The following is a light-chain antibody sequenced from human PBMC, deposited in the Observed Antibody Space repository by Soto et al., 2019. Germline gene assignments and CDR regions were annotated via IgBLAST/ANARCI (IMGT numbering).Light chain of an antibody. Sequence: EVVMTQSPAALSVSPGERATLSCRASQSVRSNLAWYQQEPGQAPRLLIYGPSTRATCIPARFSGSGSGTEFTPTISCRQSEDVSVYCCQQYNTCPLTFGGGTKVEIK. J-gene: IGKJ4*02. V-gene: IGKV3-15*01. CDR2: GPS. CDR1: QSVRSN. CDR3: QQYNTCPLT.